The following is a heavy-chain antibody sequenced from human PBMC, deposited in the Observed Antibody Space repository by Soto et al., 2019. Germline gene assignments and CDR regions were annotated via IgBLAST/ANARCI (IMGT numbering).Heavy chain of an antibody. CDR1: GFTFSNAW. J-gene: IGHJ6*02. CDR3: TTFSNRYYDFWSGYLSPVDYYGMDV. Sequence: EVQLVESGGGLVKPGGSLRLSCAASGFTFSNAWMNWVRQAPGKGLEWVGRIKSKTDGGTTDYAAPVKGRFTISRDDSKNTLYLQINSLKTEDTAVYYCTTFSNRYYDFWSGYLSPVDYYGMDVWGQGTTVTVSS. D-gene: IGHD3-3*01. V-gene: IGHV3-15*07. CDR2: IKSKTDGGTT.